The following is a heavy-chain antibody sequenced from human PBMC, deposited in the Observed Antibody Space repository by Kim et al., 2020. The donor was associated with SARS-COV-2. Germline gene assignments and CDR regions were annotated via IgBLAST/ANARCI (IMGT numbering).Heavy chain of an antibody. CDR2: LNTNTGNP. Sequence: ASVKVSCKASGYTFSSYGMHWVRQAPGQGLEWMGWLNTNTGNPTYAQGFTGRFVFSLDTSVSTAYLQISSLKADDTAVYFCARVRQAVAGTAADFWGQGTLVTVSS. D-gene: IGHD6-19*01. V-gene: IGHV7-4-1*02. J-gene: IGHJ4*02. CDR3: ARVRQAVAGTAADF. CDR1: GYTFSSYG.